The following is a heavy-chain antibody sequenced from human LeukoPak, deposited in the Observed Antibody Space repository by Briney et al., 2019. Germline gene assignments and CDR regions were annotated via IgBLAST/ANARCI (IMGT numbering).Heavy chain of an antibody. J-gene: IGHJ3*02. D-gene: IGHD3-22*01. Sequence: GGSLTLSCAVSGFTVSNNYMSWIRQAPPKGMGWVSVMYSGGSTYYADSVQRRFTISRDSSKNTLYLQMNSLRAEDTAVYYCARKYYYDSSGSDAFDIWGQGTMVTVSS. CDR2: MYSGGST. CDR1: GFTVSNNY. V-gene: IGHV3-53*01. CDR3: ARKYYYDSSGSDAFDI.